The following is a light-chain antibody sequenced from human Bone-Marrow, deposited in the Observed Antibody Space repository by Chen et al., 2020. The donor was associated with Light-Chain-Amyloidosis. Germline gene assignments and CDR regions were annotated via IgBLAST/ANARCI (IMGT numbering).Light chain of an antibody. V-gene: IGLV8-61*01. CDR3: VLYMGSGISV. Sequence: QTVVTQAPSFAVSPGGIVTLTCGLSSGSVSTSYYPSWYHQTPGQAPRTLIYTTNTRSSGVPDRFSGSILGNKAALTITGAQADDESDYYCVLYMGSGISVFGGGTKLTVL. J-gene: IGLJ3*02. CDR1: SGSVSTSYY. CDR2: TTN.